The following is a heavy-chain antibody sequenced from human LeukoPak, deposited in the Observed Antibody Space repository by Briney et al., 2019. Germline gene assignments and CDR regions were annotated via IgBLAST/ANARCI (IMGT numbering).Heavy chain of an antibody. J-gene: IGHJ5*02. V-gene: IGHV4-34*01. CDR1: GGSFSGYY. Sequence: SETLSLTCAVYGGSFSGYYWSWIRQPPGKGLEWIGEINHSGSTNYNPSLKSRVTISVDTSKNQFSLKLSSVTAADTAVYYCARGGPIPSECQLLTNWFDPWGQGTLVTVSS. CDR3: ARGGPIPSECQLLTNWFDP. CDR2: INHSGST. D-gene: IGHD2-2*01.